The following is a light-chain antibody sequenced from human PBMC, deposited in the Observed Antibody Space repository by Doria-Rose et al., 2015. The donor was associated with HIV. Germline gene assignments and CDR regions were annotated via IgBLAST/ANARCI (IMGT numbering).Light chain of an antibody. CDR3: QQYYSTLPYT. J-gene: IGKJ2*01. CDR2: GAS. V-gene: IGKV1-NL1*01. CDR1: QDLRNS. Sequence: CLARQDLRNSLAWYQHKPGLAPKVLLYGASSLESGVPSRFSGSGSGTNYTLTITSLQAEDFATYYCQQYYSTLPYTFGQGTKVEIK.